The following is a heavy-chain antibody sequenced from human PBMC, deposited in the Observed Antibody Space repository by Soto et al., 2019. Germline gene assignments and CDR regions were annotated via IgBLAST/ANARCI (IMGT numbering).Heavy chain of an antibody. Sequence: GLSLRLSCAASGCTFSSFWMSWVRQAPGKGLEWVAIIKQDGSEKYYVDSVTGRFIVSRDNAEKSLYLQMNSLRPEDTALYYCVRGYSDYTDYFDYWGPG. CDR3: VRGYSDYTDYFDY. J-gene: IGHJ4*02. V-gene: IGHV3-7*03. CDR2: IKQDGSEK. D-gene: IGHD5-12*01. CDR1: GCTFSSFW.